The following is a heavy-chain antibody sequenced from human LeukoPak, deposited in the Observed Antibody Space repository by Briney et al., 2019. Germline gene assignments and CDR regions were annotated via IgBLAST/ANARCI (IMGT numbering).Heavy chain of an antibody. CDR1: GGSISSSSYY. CDR3: ARHGSSAAGTVWFDP. J-gene: IGHJ5*02. D-gene: IGHD6-13*01. CDR2: IYYSGST. V-gene: IGHV4-39*01. Sequence: SETLSLTCTVSGGSISSSSYYWGWIRQPPGKGLEWIGSIYYSGSTYYNPSLKSRVTISVDTSKNQFSLKLSSVTAADTAVYYCARHGSSAAGTVWFDPWGQGTLVTVSS.